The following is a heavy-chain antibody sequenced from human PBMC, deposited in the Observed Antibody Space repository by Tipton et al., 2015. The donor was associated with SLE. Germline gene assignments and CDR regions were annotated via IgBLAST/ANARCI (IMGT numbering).Heavy chain of an antibody. V-gene: IGHV4-39*01. CDR1: GGSVYTSSYY. CDR2: VYYSGNT. CDR3: ARLAAPGIPGYYYYGLDV. Sequence: TLSLTCTVSGGSVYTSSYYWGWVRQPPGKGLEWIGSVYYSGNTYSNPSLKSRVTISVDTSKNQFSLKLRSVTAADTAVYYCARLAAPGIPGYYYYGLDVWGQGSTVTVSS. D-gene: IGHD6-13*01. J-gene: IGHJ6*02.